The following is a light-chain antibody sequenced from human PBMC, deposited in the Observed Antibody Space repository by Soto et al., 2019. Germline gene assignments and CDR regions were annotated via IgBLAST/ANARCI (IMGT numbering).Light chain of an antibody. CDR2: GAS. J-gene: IGKJ1*01. Sequence: IVMTQSPATLSVSPWERATLYCRASQSVSSNLAWYQQNPGQAPRLLIYGASTRATGIPARFSGSGSGTEFTLTISSLQSEDFAVYYCQQYNNRRTFGQGTKVDIK. CDR1: QSVSSN. V-gene: IGKV3-15*01. CDR3: QQYNNRRT.